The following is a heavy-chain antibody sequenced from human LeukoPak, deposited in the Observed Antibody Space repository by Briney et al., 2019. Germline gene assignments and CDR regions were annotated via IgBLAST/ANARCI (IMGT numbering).Heavy chain of an antibody. V-gene: IGHV1-69-2*01. CDR1: GYTFTDYY. J-gene: IGHJ4*02. CDR3: ATVYCRNTGCYPFYFDY. D-gene: IGHD2-2*01. Sequence: ASVKVSCKVSGYTFTDYYIHWIQQAPGKGLEWMGLVDPGDNKIIYEEEFQGRVTTTADTSTDTAYLELSSLTSEDTAMYYCATVYCRNTGCYPFYFDYWGQRTLVTVSS. CDR2: VDPGDNKI.